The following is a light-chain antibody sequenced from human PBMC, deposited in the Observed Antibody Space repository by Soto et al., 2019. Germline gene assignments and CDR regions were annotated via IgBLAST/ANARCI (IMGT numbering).Light chain of an antibody. J-gene: IGLJ1*01. CDR3: QYYDSSLSGYV. V-gene: IGLV1-40*01. Sequence: QSVLTQPPSVSEAPGQRVTISCTGSSSNIGAGYEAHWYQQVPGTAPKLLIYENNNRPSGVPDRFSGSKSGTSASLAITGLHAEDEAEYYCQYYDSSLSGYVFGTGTKLTVL. CDR2: ENN. CDR1: SSNIGAGYE.